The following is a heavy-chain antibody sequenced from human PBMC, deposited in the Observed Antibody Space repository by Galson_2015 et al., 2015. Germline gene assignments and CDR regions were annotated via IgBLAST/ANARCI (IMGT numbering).Heavy chain of an antibody. CDR3: AKDEGGIAAAGTPLSY. D-gene: IGHD6-13*01. CDR1: GFTFSSYA. CDR2: ISGSGGST. V-gene: IGHV3-23*01. Sequence: SLRLSCAASGFTFSSYAMSWVRQAPGKGLEWVSAISGSGGSTYYADSVKGRFTISRDNSKNTLYLQMNSLRAEDTAVYYCAKDEGGIAAAGTPLSYWGQGTLVTVSS. J-gene: IGHJ4*02.